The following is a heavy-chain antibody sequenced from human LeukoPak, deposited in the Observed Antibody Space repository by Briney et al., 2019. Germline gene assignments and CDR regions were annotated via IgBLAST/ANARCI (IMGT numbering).Heavy chain of an antibody. CDR2: ISKDERTT. CDR3: ARGAVTRDFDF. J-gene: IGHJ4*02. V-gene: IGHV3-74*03. Sequence: GGSLRLSCAASGFTFGGPWMLWVRQAPGKGLMCVARISKDERTTTYVDSVKGRFTISRDNSKNTLYLQMDSLRVEDTATYFCARGAVTRDFDFWGQGVLVIVSS. D-gene: IGHD4-17*01. CDR1: GFTFGGPW.